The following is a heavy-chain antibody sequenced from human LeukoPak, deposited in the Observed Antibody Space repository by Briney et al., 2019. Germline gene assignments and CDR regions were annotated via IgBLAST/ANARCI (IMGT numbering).Heavy chain of an antibody. J-gene: IGHJ4*02. D-gene: IGHD6-19*01. CDR3: ARHVAVAGMGRGVFDY. CDR1: GGSISSYY. V-gene: IGHV4-59*08. CDR2: IYYSGST. Sequence: PSETLSLTCTVSGGSISSYYWSWIRQPPGKGLEWIGYIYYSGSTNYNPSLKSRVTISVDTSKNQFSLKLSSVTAAGTAVYYCARHVAVAGMGRGVFDYWGQGTLVTVSS.